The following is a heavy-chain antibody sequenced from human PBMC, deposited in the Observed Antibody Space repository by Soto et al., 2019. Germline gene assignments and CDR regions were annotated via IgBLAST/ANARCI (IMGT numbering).Heavy chain of an antibody. CDR3: ARDRPSPDTERPFDY. CDR2: INSGSSTM. J-gene: IGHJ4*02. V-gene: IGHV3-11*01. CDR1: GFTFNHYY. Sequence: PGGSLRLSCAASGFTFNHYYMSWIRQAPGRGLEWISYINSGSSTMYYADSVKGRFTISRDNAENSLYLQMNSLRAEDTAVYYCARDRPSPDTERPFDYWGQGTLVTVSS.